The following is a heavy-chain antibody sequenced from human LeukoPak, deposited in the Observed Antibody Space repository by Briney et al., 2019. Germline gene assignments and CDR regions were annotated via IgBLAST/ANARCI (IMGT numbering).Heavy chain of an antibody. V-gene: IGHV3-33*01. CDR2: IWYDGSNK. CDR1: GFTFSSYG. J-gene: IGHJ4*02. D-gene: IGHD1-26*01. CDR3: AREQEEWELLYYFDY. Sequence: PGRSLRLSCAASGFTFSSYGMHWVRQAPGKGLEWVAVIWYDGSNKYYADSVKGRFTISRDNSKNTLYLQMNSLRAEDTAVHYCAREQEEWELLYYFDYWGQGTLVTVSS.